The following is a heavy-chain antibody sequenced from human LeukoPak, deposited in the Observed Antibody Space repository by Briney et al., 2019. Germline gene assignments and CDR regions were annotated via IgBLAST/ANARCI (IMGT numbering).Heavy chain of an antibody. CDR1: GFRFSSYD. D-gene: IGHD4-17*01. V-gene: IGHV3-48*03. Sequence: GGSLRPSSAASGFRFSSYDMNWVRQAPGKGLEWVSDINSSGSTIYYADSVKGRFTISRDNAKNSLYLQMNSLRAEDTAVYYCARGSDYCELLYRGQGTLVTVSS. CDR2: INSSGSTI. CDR3: ARGSDYCELLY. J-gene: IGHJ4*02.